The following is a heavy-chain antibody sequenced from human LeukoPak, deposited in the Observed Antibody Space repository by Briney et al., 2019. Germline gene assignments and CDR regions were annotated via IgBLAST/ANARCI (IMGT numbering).Heavy chain of an antibody. Sequence: GGSLRLSCAASGFTVSNNYMNWVRQAPGKGLEWVSVIYSGGSTYYADSVKGRFTFSRDNSKNTLYLQMNSLRAEDTAVYYCARWGNYYDSSGPGDYWGQGTLVTVSS. CDR3: ARWGNYYDSSGPGDY. D-gene: IGHD3-22*01. CDR2: IYSGGST. CDR1: GFTVSNNY. J-gene: IGHJ4*02. V-gene: IGHV3-66*01.